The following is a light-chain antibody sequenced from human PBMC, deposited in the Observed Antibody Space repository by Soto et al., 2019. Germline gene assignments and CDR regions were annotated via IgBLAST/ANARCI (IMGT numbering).Light chain of an antibody. CDR2: DAS. V-gene: IGKV3-11*01. Sequence: EIVLTQSPGTLSLSPGERATLSCRASQSVSNDLAWYQQKPGQSPRLLIYDASNRAAGIPARFSGSGSGTDFTLTISGLEPEDFAVYYCQQRSNWPPLTFGGGTKV. CDR1: QSVSND. CDR3: QQRSNWPPLT. J-gene: IGKJ4*01.